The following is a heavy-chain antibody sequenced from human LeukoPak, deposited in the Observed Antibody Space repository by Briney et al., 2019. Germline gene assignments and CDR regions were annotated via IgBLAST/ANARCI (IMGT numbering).Heavy chain of an antibody. CDR2: MYYSGST. D-gene: IGHD3-22*01. V-gene: IGHV4-30-4*01. Sequence: SQTLSLTCTVSGGYISSSDYYWSWIRQPPGKGLDWIAYMYYSGSTYYNPSLKSRVTMSADTSKNQLSLKLSSVTAADTAVYYCARPYYYDSRIDPWGQGILVTVSS. CDR3: ARPYYYDSRIDP. J-gene: IGHJ5*02. CDR1: GGYISSSDYY.